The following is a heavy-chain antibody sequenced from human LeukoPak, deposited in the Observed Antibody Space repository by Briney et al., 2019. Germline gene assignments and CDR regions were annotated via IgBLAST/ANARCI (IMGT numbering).Heavy chain of an antibody. Sequence: SETPSLTCTVSGYSISSGYYWGWIRQPPGKGLEWIGSIYYSGSTYYNPSLKSRVTISVDTSKNQFSLKLNSVTAADTAVYYCARTGPSRGGSSNYWGQGTLVTVSS. J-gene: IGHJ4*02. V-gene: IGHV4-38-2*02. CDR2: IYYSGST. D-gene: IGHD1-26*01. CDR1: GYSISSGYY. CDR3: ARTGPSRGGSSNY.